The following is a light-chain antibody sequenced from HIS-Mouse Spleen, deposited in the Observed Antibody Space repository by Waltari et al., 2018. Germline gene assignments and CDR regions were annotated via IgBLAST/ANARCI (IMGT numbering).Light chain of an antibody. CDR3: SSYTSSNTWV. Sequence: QSALTQPASVSGSPGQSITIPCTGTSSDVGGSNYVSWYQQHPGKAPKLMIYEVSNRPSGVSNRFSGSKSGNTASLTISGLQAEDEADYYCSSYTSSNTWVFGGGTKLTVL. CDR2: EVS. J-gene: IGLJ3*02. V-gene: IGLV2-14*01. CDR1: SSDVGGSNY.